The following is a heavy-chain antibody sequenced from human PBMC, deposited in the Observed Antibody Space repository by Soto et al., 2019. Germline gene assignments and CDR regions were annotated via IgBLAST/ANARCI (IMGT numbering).Heavy chain of an antibody. CDR2: IYSSGSS. CDR1: GASISSSSYC. V-gene: IGHV4-39*01. CDR3: ARRFVGDYFDY. J-gene: IGHJ4*02. D-gene: IGHD3-10*01. Sequence: QLQVQGSGPGLVKPSETLSLTCTVSGASISSSSYCWGWIRQPPGKGLEWIGCIYSSGSSFSNPSLNSRVTMSVDTSETQFSLKLGSVTAAATAVYYCARRFVGDYFDYWGQGTLVTVSS.